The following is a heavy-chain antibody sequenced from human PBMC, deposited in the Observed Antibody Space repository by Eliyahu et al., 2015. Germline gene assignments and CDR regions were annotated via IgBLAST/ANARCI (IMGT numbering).Heavy chain of an antibody. V-gene: IGHV2-5*02. CDR2: IYWDDDK. Sequence: QITLKESGPTLVKPTQTLTLTCSFSGFSLNSNGVAVGWIRQPPGKALEWLALIYWDDDKRYRPSLTSRLTVTQDTAKRQVVLTMTNLDPLDTATYYCARRQGSFTNSFDYWGQGLLVTVSS. D-gene: IGHD2-15*01. CDR1: GFSLNSNGVA. J-gene: IGHJ4*02. CDR3: ARRQGSFTNSFDY.